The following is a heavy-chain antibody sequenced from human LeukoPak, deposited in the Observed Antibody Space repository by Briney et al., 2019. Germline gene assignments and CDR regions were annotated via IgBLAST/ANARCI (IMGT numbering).Heavy chain of an antibody. V-gene: IGHV3-23*01. CDR1: GFTFSSYA. CDR3: AKDLLDYGDYVSFDY. Sequence: GGSLRLSCAASGFTFSSYAMSWVRQAPGKGLEWVSAISGSGGSTYYADSVKGRFTISRDKSKNTLYLQMDSLRAEDTAVYYCAKDLLDYGDYVSFDYWGQGTLVTVSS. J-gene: IGHJ4*02. CDR2: ISGSGGST. D-gene: IGHD4-17*01.